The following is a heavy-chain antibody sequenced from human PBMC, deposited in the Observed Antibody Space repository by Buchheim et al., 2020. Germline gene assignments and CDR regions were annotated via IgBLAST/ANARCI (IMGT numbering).Heavy chain of an antibody. CDR3: ARARGYCSSSSCYDFDC. D-gene: IGHD2-2*01. CDR1: GYSFSNYW. Sequence: EVQLVQSGAEVKKPGESLKISCKGSGYSFSNYWIGWVRQMPGKGLEWMAMIYPGDSSTKYSPSFQAQVTISADTSSSTAYLQWSSLKASDTAMYFCARARGYCSSSSCYDFDCWGQGT. CDR2: IYPGDSST. J-gene: IGHJ4*02. V-gene: IGHV5-51*01.